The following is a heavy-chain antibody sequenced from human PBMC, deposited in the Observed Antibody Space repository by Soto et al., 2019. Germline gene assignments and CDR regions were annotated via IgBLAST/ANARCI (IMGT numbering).Heavy chain of an antibody. V-gene: IGHV4-59*08. CDR3: ARYPRLDC. Sequence: SETLSLTCTVSGGSISGYYWSWIRLPQDKRLECIGYIQYTGSTNNTPAHRSRVTISMDTSKDHFSLQLISVSAADTVMYFCARYPRLDCWGQGTLVTVSS. CDR1: GGSISGYY. J-gene: IGHJ4*02. CDR2: IQYTGST.